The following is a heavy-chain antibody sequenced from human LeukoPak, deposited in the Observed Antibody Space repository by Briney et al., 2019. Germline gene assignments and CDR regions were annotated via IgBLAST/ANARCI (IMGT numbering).Heavy chain of an antibody. Sequence: ASVRVSCKASGYTFTNYHIAWVRQAPGQGLEWMGWVSTNDGNAVYAQRLQGRVTMTTDTSTSVAYMELRSLTSDDTAVYYCTRAPPGMTMMTDYWGQGTLVTVSS. CDR1: GYTFTNYH. J-gene: IGHJ4*02. D-gene: IGHD3-22*01. V-gene: IGHV1-18*01. CDR2: VSTNDGNA. CDR3: TRAPPGMTMMTDY.